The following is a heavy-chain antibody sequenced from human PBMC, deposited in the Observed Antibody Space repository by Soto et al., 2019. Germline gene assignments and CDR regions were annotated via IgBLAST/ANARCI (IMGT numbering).Heavy chain of an antibody. CDR2: IGGSGPTI. CDR3: ARDLRCLES. Sequence: GGSLRLSCAASEFKFSDYYMSWIRQAPGKGLEWISYIGGSGPTIYYADSVKGRFTVSRDSAKNSLYQQMNSLRPEDTAVYYCARDLRCLESWGQGTLVTVSS. D-gene: IGHD4-17*01. J-gene: IGHJ4*02. CDR1: EFKFSDYY. V-gene: IGHV3-11*01.